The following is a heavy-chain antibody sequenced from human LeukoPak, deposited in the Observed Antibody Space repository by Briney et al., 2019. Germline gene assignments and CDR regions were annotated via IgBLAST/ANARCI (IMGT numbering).Heavy chain of an antibody. CDR3: AYYDSSGYYYGRLRY. Sequence: GGSLRLSCAASGLTFSSHWMHWVRQAPGKGLVWVSRITNDGSSTTYADSVKGRFTISRDNSKNTLYLHMNSLRVDDTAVYFCAYYDSSGYYYGRLRYWGQGTPVTVSS. V-gene: IGHV3-74*01. J-gene: IGHJ4*02. CDR1: GLTFSSHW. D-gene: IGHD3-22*01. CDR2: ITNDGSST.